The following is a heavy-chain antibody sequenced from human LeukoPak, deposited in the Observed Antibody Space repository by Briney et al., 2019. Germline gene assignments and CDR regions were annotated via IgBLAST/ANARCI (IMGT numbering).Heavy chain of an antibody. D-gene: IGHD3-3*01. V-gene: IGHV1-69*04. CDR1: GGTFSSYA. CDR2: IIPILGIA. CDR3: ARAGSYYDFWSGQYYGMDV. J-gene: IGHJ6*02. Sequence: SVKVSCKASGGTFSSYAISWVRQAPGQGLEWMGRIIPILGIANYAQKFQGRVTITADKSTSTAYMELSSLRSEDTAAYYCARAGSYYDFWSGQYYGMDVWGQGTTVTVSS.